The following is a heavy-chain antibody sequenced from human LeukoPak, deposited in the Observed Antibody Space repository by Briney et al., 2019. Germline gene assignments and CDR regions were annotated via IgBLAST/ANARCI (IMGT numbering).Heavy chain of an antibody. CDR2: INSDGSST. J-gene: IGHJ4*02. CDR1: GSTFRSYW. V-gene: IGHV3-74*01. CDR3: ATAGTTDY. Sequence: TGGSLRLSCAASGSTFRSYWMHWVRQAPGKGLVWVSRINSDGSSTNYADSVKGRFTISRDNARNTLYLQMNRLRAEDTAVYYCATAGTTDYWGQGTLVTVSS. D-gene: IGHD1-7*01.